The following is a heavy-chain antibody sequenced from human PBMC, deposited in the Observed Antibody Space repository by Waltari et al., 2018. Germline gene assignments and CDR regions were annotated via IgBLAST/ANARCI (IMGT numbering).Heavy chain of an antibody. V-gene: IGHV4-61*02. CDR1: GGSISSGSYY. CDR2: IYTSGST. J-gene: IGHJ6*02. Sequence: QVQLQESGPGLVKPSQTLSLTCTVSGGSISSGSYYWSWIRQPAGKGLEWIGGIYTSGSTNYNPSLKSRVTISVDTSKNQFSLKLSSVTAADTAVYYCARYYYDSINVWGQGTTVTVSS. D-gene: IGHD3-22*01. CDR3: ARYYYDSINV.